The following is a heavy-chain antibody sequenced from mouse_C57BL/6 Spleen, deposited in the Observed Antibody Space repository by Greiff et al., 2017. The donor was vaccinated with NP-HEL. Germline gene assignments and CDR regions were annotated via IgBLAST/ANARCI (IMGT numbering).Heavy chain of an antibody. CDR2: IDPETGGT. D-gene: IGHD1-1*01. J-gene: IGHJ2*01. CDR3: TRWEVATVVAVWDFDY. Sequence: QVQLQQSGAELVRPGASVTLSCKASGYTFTDYEMHWVKQTPVHGLEWIGAIDPETGGTTYNQKFKGKAILTADKSSSTAYMELRSLTSEDSAVYYCTRWEVATVVAVWDFDYWGQGTTFTVSS. CDR1: GYTFTDYE. V-gene: IGHV1-15*01.